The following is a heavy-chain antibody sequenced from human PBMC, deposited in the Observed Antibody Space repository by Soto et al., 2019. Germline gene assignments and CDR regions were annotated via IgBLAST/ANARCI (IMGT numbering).Heavy chain of an antibody. D-gene: IGHD6-13*01. V-gene: IGHV3-21*01. J-gene: IGHJ5*02. Sequence: GGSLRLSCAASGFTFRSFTMNWVRQAPGKGLEFVSTISSNIAYIYYTDALGGRFTISRDNAKNSLHLQMNSLRAEDTDVYYCTRDASRDSSARGSFDPWGPGTLVTVSS. CDR2: ISSNIAYI. CDR1: GFTFRSFT. CDR3: TRDASRDSSARGSFDP.